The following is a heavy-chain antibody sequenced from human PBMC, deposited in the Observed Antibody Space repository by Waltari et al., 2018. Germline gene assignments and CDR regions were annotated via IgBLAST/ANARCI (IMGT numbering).Heavy chain of an antibody. CDR1: GYTFTNFA. CDR3: ARDRVVGATDWGY. V-gene: IGHV7-4-1*02. D-gene: IGHD1-26*01. J-gene: IGHJ4*02. CDR2: ISTATGNP. Sequence: QVRLVQSESELKKPGASVKIACKASGYTFTNFAIDWLRQAPGQGLEWMGWISTATGNPTYARDFTGRFDFSLDTSVSTAYLQISSLKTEDTAVYFCARDRVVGATDWGYWGQGTLVTVSS.